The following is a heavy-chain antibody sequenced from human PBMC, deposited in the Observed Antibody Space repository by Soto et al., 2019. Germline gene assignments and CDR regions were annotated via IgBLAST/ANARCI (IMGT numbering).Heavy chain of an antibody. CDR1: GFTFRSYG. D-gene: IGHD3-22*01. J-gene: IGHJ4*02. CDR2: ISYDGSNK. V-gene: IGHV3-30*18. Sequence: PGGSLRLSCAASGFTFRSYGMHWVRQAPGKGLEWVAVISYDGSNKYYPDSVKGRFTISRDNSKNTLYLQMNSLRAEDTAVYYCAKGPPYLDYHDSSGHLLDYWGQGTLVTVSS. CDR3: AKGPPYLDYHDSSGHLLDY.